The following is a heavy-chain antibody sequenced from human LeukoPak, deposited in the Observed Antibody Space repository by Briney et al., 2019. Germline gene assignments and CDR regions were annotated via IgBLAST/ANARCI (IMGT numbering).Heavy chain of an antibody. Sequence: PSETLSLTCAVYGGSFGYYWSWIRQPPGKGLEWIGEINHSGSTNYNPSLKSRVTISVDTSKNQFSLKLSSVTAADTAVYYCARGTGRGGNYLILWGQGTLVTVSS. J-gene: IGHJ4*02. D-gene: IGHD1-7*01. CDR2: INHSGST. CDR3: ARGTGRGGNYLIL. CDR1: GGSFGYY. V-gene: IGHV4-34*01.